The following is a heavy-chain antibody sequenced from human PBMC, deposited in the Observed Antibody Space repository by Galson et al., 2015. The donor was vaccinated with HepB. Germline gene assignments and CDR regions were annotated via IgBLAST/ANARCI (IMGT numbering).Heavy chain of an antibody. CDR3: ARDLEQQLALFDY. CDR2: ISYDGSNK. V-gene: IGHV3-30-3*01. Sequence: SLRLSCAASGFTFSSYAMHWVRQAPGKGLEWVAVISYDGSNKYYADSVKGRFTISRDNSKNTLYLQMNSLRAEDTAVYYCARDLEQQLALFDYWGQGTLVTVSS. J-gene: IGHJ4*02. CDR1: GFTFSSYA. D-gene: IGHD6-13*01.